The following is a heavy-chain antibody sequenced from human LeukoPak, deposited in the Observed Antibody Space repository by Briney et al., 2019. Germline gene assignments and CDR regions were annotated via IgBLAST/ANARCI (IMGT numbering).Heavy chain of an antibody. D-gene: IGHD3-10*01. CDR2: INHSGST. CDR3: ARGPLWFGELLSRTYNWFDP. CDR1: GGSISSYY. Sequence: KPSETLSLTCTVSGGSISSYYWSWIRQPPGKGLEWIGEINHSGSTNYNPSLKSRVTISVDTSKNQFSLKLSSVTAADTAVYYCARGPLWFGELLSRTYNWFDPWGQGTLVTVSS. V-gene: IGHV4-34*01. J-gene: IGHJ5*02.